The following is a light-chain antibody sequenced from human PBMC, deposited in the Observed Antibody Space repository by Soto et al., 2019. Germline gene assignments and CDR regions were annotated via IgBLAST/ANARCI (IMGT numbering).Light chain of an antibody. CDR2: NTN. CDR3: LLYYGGAQV. V-gene: IGLV7-43*01. J-gene: IGLJ2*01. CDR1: TGAVTSGYY. Sequence: QTVVTQEPSLTVSPGGTVTLTCASSTGAVTSGYYPNWFQQKPGQAPRALIYNTNNKHSWTPARFSGSLLGGKAALTLSGVQPADEAEYYCLLYYGGAQVFGGGTKLTVL.